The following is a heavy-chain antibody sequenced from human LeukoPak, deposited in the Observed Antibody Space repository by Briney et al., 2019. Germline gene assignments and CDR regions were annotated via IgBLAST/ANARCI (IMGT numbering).Heavy chain of an antibody. CDR1: GFAFNTYS. V-gene: IGHV3-21*01. Sequence: GGSLRLSCAPSGFAFNTYSMNWVPAAPGGGVEWVSSIGSSNREIYYAHSVKGRFTMSRDNAKNSLYLQMTSLRAEDTAVYYCARECRGANWGSYFDLWGRGNLVTVSS. CDR2: IGSSNREI. D-gene: IGHD7-27*01. J-gene: IGHJ2*01. CDR3: ARECRGANWGSYFDL.